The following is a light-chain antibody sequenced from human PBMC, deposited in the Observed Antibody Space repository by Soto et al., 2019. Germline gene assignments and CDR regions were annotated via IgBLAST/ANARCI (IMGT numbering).Light chain of an antibody. CDR3: LLYDNDGRSAA. CDR1: TGAVTSSHY. V-gene: IGLV7-46*01. Sequence: AVVTQEPSLTVSPGEIVTLTCGSRTGAVTSSHYPYWFQQKPGQAPRTLIYDIRNKYSWTPGRFSGSLLGGKAALTLSGAQPEDEAIYYCLLYDNDGRSAAFGGGTKLTVL. CDR2: DIR. J-gene: IGLJ2*01.